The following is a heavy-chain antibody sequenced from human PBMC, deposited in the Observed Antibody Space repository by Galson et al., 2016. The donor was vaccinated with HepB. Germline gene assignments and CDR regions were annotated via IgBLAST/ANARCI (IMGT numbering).Heavy chain of an antibody. Sequence: SLRLSCAASGFTFSSYAMNWVRQAPGKGLEWVSGISGSGGSTYYADSVKGRFTISRDNSKTTLYLEMNSLRVEDTAVYFCANYLGYGSGRPGYFHSWGQGTLVTVSP. CDR2: ISGSGGST. CDR1: GFTFSSYA. J-gene: IGHJ4*02. D-gene: IGHD3-10*01. CDR3: ANYLGYGSGRPGYFHS. V-gene: IGHV3-23*01.